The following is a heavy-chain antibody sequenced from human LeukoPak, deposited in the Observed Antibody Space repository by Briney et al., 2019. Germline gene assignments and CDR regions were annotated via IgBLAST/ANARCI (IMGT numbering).Heavy chain of an antibody. D-gene: IGHD5-18*01. CDR1: GGSFSGYY. CDR2: IYYSGST. V-gene: IGHV4-59*08. CDR3: ASLVDTAMVILDY. J-gene: IGHJ4*02. Sequence: SETLSLTCAVYGGSFSGYYWSWIRQPPGKGLEWIGYIYYSGSTNYNPPLKSRVTISVDTSKNQFSLKLSSVTAADTAVYYCASLVDTAMVILDYWGQGTLVTVSS.